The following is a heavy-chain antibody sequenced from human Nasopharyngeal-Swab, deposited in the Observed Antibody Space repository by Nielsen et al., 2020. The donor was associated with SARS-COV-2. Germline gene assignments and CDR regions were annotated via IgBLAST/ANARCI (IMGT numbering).Heavy chain of an antibody. CDR3: ARDCCLASTYCSSTSCYSMAGGFDY. V-gene: IGHV3-7*01. CDR1: GFTFSSYW. Sequence: GESLKISCAASGFTFSSYWMSWVRQAPGKGLEWVANIKQDGSEKYYVDSVKGRFTISRDNAKNSLYLQMNSLRAEDTAVYYCARDCCLASTYCSSTSCYSMAGGFDYWGQGTLVTVSS. D-gene: IGHD2-2*02. J-gene: IGHJ4*02. CDR2: IKQDGSEK.